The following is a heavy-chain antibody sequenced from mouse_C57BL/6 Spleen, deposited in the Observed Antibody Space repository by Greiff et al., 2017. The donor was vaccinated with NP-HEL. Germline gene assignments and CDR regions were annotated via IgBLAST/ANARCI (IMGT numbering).Heavy chain of an antibody. CDR1: GYAFSSSW. D-gene: IGHD2-4*01. J-gene: IGHJ4*01. CDR3: ARRDDYDGFYYAMDY. V-gene: IGHV1-82*01. CDR2: IYPGDGDT. Sequence: QVQLKESGPELVKPGASVKISCKASGYAFSSSWMNWVKQRPGKGLEWIGRIYPGDGDTNYNGKFKGKATLTADKSSSTAYMQLSSLTSEDSAVYFCARRDDYDGFYYAMDYWGQGTSVTVSS.